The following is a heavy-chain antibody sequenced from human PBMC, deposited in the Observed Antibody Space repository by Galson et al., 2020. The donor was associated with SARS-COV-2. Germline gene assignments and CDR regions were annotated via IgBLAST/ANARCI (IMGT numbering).Heavy chain of an antibody. CDR3: ARRLGGYSNQFDY. J-gene: IGHJ4*02. V-gene: IGHV4-59*01. CDR1: GGSMISYY. D-gene: IGHD4-4*01. CDR2: IYDSGTT. Sequence: SETLSLTCSVSGGSMISYYWSWIRQPPGKGLEWIGYIYDSGTTNYNPSLKSRVTISVDTSKNQFTLKLISVTAADTAVYYCARRLGGYSNQFDYWGQGTQVTVSS.